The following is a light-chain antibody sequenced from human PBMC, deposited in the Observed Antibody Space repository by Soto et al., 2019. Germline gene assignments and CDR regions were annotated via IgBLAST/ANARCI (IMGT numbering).Light chain of an antibody. CDR2: GAS. J-gene: IGKJ1*01. Sequence: EIVLTQSPGTLSLSPGERATLSCRASQSVSSSYLAWYQQKPGQAPRLLIYGASSRATGIPDRSSGSGSGTDLTLTISRLEPEDFAVYYCQQYGSSPPWTFGQGTKVEIK. V-gene: IGKV3-20*01. CDR3: QQYGSSPPWT. CDR1: QSVSSSY.